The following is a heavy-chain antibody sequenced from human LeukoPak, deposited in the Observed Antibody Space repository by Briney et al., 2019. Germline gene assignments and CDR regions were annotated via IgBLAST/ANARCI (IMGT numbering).Heavy chain of an antibody. CDR1: GGSFSGYY. CDR3: ARLSHRDY. Sequence: SETLSLTCAVYGGSFSGYYWSWIRQPPGKGLVWIGEINHSGSTNYNPSLKSRVTISVDTSKNQFSLKLSSVTAADTAVYYCARLSHRDYWGQGTLVTVSS. J-gene: IGHJ4*02. CDR2: INHSGST. V-gene: IGHV4-34*01.